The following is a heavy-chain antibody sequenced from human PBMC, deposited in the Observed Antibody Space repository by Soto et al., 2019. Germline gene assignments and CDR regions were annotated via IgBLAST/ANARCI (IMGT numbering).Heavy chain of an antibody. CDR1: GYTFTSYY. J-gene: IGHJ6*02. D-gene: IGHD3-22*01. CDR3: ARGGYYDSSGARNYYFYGMNV. Sequence: ASVKVSCKASGYTFTSYYMHWVRQAPGQGLEWMGIINPSNSTTYAQKFQGRVTMTRDTSTSTVYMELSSLRSEDTAVYYCARGGYYDSSGARNYYFYGMNVWG. CDR2: INPSNST. V-gene: IGHV1-46*01.